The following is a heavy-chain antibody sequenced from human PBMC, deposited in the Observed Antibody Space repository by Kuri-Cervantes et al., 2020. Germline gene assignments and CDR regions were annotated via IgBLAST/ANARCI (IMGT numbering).Heavy chain of an antibody. CDR1: GFTFSSYD. J-gene: IGHJ6*02. CDR3: ARVNKGYDFWSGYYTHYGMDV. D-gene: IGHD3-3*01. Sequence: GESLKISCAASGFTFSSYDMHWVRQATGKGLEWVSAIGTAGDTYYPGPVKGRFTISRENAKNSLYLQMNSLRAGDTAVYYCARVNKGYDFWSGYYTHYGMDVWGQGTTVTVSS. CDR2: IGTAGDT. V-gene: IGHV3-13*01.